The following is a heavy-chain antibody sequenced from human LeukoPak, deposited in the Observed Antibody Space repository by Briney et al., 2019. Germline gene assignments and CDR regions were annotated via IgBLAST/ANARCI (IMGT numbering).Heavy chain of an antibody. CDR1: GGSISSSNYY. CDR2: IKQDGSEK. Sequence: PSETLSLTCTVSGGSISSSNYYWGWIRQPPGKGLEWVANIKQDGSEKYYVDSVKGRFTISRDNAKNSLYLQMNSLRAEDTAVYYCARDGRGGYSTFYYYYMDVWGKGTTVTVSS. J-gene: IGHJ6*03. V-gene: IGHV3-7*01. D-gene: IGHD3-10*01. CDR3: ARDGRGGYSTFYYYYMDV.